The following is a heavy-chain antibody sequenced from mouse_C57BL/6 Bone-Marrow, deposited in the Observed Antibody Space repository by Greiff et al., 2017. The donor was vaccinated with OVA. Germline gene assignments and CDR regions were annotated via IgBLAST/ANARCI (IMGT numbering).Heavy chain of an antibody. Sequence: DVKLVESGGGLVKPGGSLKLSCAASGFTFSDYGMHWVRQAPEKGLEWVAYISSGSSTIYYADTVKGRFTISRDNAKNTLFLQMTSLRSEDTAMYYCARKVELGRGYFDYWGQGTTLTVSS. CDR2: ISSGSSTI. D-gene: IGHD4-1*01. V-gene: IGHV5-17*01. J-gene: IGHJ2*01. CDR1: GFTFSDYG. CDR3: ARKVELGRGYFDY.